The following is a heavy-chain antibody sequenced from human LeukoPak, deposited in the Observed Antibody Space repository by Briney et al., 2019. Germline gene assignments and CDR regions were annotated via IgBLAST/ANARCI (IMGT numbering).Heavy chain of an antibody. CDR3: ARQKWERKGPADS. CDR2: IYYSGTT. Sequence: PSETLSLTCTVSGGSISSSGYYWGWIRQPPGKGLEWIGSIYYSGTTYYSPSLKSPVTISVDTSKNQFSLRLSSVTAADTAVYYCARQKWERKGPADSWGQGTLVTVSS. J-gene: IGHJ4*02. V-gene: IGHV4-39*01. CDR1: GGSISSSGYY. D-gene: IGHD1-26*01.